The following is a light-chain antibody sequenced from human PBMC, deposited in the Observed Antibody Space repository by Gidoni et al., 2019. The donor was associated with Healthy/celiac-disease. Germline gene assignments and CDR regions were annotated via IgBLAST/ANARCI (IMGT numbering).Light chain of an antibody. J-gene: IGLJ2*01. CDR2: EVS. Sequence: QSALTQPASVSGSPGQSITISCTGTRSDVGGYNYVSWYQQHPGKAPKLMIYEVSDRPSGVSTRFSGSTSGNTASLTISGLQAEDDADYYCSSYTSSSTYVVFGGGTKLTVL. CDR3: SSYTSSSTYVV. CDR1: RSDVGGYNY. V-gene: IGLV2-14*01.